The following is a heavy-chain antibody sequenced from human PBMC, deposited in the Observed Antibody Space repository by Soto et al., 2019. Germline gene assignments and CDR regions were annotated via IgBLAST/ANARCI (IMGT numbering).Heavy chain of an antibody. V-gene: IGHV3-23*01. Sequence: PGGSLRLSCAASGFTFSSYAMSWVRQAPGKGLEWVSAISGSGGSTYYADSVKGRFTISRDNSKNTLYLQMNSLRAEDTAVYYCAKGGYSGYDGPVWAYYSYYMDVWGKGTTVNVAS. CDR1: GFTFSSYA. D-gene: IGHD5-12*01. CDR2: ISGSGGST. CDR3: AKGGYSGYDGPVWAYYSYYMDV. J-gene: IGHJ6*03.